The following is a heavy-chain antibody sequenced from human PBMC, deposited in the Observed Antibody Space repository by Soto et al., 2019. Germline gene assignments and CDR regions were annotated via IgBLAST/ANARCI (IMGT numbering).Heavy chain of an antibody. CDR2: IFYSGST. V-gene: IGHV4-59*01. CDR1: GDVSITSYY. CDR3: ARTYDSSGYNYGYDY. Sequence: PSETLSLTCTVSGDVSITSYYWSWIRQSPGKGLEWLGYIFYSGSTSKYNPSLKSRVTIPADRSKNQFSLELRSVTAADTAVYYCARTYDSSGYNYGYDYWGQGTLVTSPQ. D-gene: IGHD3-22*01. J-gene: IGHJ4*02.